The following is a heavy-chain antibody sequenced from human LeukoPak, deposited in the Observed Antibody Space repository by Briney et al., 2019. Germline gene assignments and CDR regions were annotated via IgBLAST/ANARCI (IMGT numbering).Heavy chain of an antibody. CDR1: GFTFSSYA. Sequence: GGSLRLSCAASGFTFSSYAMSWVRQAPGKGLEWVSSISGSGGSTYYADSVKGRFTISRDNSKNTLYLQMNSLRGEDTAVYYCAKDREGTIADYFDYWGQGTLVTVSS. CDR2: ISGSGGST. V-gene: IGHV3-23*01. D-gene: IGHD1-7*01. J-gene: IGHJ4*02. CDR3: AKDREGTIADYFDY.